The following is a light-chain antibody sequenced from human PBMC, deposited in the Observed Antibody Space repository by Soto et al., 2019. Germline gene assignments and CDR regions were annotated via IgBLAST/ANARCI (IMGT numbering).Light chain of an antibody. V-gene: IGLV2-23*01. CDR2: EGS. Sequence: QSVLTQPASVSGSPGQSITISCTGTSSDVGSYNLVSWYQQHPGKAPKLMIYEGSKRPSGVSNRFSGSKSGNTASLTISGLQAEDDADYYCCSYAGSSTLYVFGTGTKLTVL. CDR3: CSYAGSSTLYV. CDR1: SSDVGSYNL. J-gene: IGLJ1*01.